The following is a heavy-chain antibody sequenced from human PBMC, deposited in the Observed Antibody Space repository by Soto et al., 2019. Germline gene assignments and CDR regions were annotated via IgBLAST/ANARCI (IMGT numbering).Heavy chain of an antibody. D-gene: IGHD6-13*01. CDR1: GFTFSSYG. J-gene: IGHJ6*02. V-gene: IGHV3-30*18. CDR2: ISYDGSNK. CDR3: AKDSTRVIAAAGTGDYYYYYGMDV. Sequence: GGSLRLSCAASGFTFSSYGMHWVRQAPGKGLEWVAVISYDGSNKYYADSVKGRFTISRDNSKNTLYLQMNSLRAEDTAVYYCAKDSTRVIAAAGTGDYYYYYGMDVWGQGTTVTVSS.